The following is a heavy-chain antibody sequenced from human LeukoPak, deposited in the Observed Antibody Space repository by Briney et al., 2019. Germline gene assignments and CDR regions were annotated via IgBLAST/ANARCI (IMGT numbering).Heavy chain of an antibody. D-gene: IGHD1-26*01. V-gene: IGHV3-23*01. CDR2: IIGSGCNT. CDR3: AIRVGASWYLWPYYFDY. CDR1: GFTFRIYG. J-gene: IGHJ4*02. Sequence: GGSLTLSCAASGFTFRIYGMRWVRQAPGKGRECVSAIIGSGCNTYYADSVRGRFTISRDNSKNTLHLQLNSLRAEETAVYYCAIRVGASWYLWPYYFDYWGQGTLVTVSS.